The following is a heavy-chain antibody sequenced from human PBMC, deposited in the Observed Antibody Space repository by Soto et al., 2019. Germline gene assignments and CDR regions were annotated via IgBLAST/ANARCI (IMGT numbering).Heavy chain of an antibody. CDR3: ARVLEGXFWSGYPPAYYYYGMDV. CDR1: GFTFSSYS. V-gene: IGHV3-21*01. J-gene: IGHJ6*02. CDR2: ISSSSSYI. Sequence: GGSLRLSCAASGFTFSSYSMNWVRQAPGKGLEWVSSISSSSSYIYYADSVKGRFTISRDNAKNSLYLQMNSLRAEDTAVYYCARVLEGXFWSGYPPAYYYYGMDVWGQGTTVTVSS. D-gene: IGHD3-3*01.